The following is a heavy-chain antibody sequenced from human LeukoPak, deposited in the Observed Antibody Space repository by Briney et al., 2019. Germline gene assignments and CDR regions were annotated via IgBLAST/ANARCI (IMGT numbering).Heavy chain of an antibody. J-gene: IGHJ4*02. CDR3: AKGRYFDWLLGYFDY. D-gene: IGHD3-9*01. CDR1: GFTFDNYA. V-gene: IGHV3-9*01. Sequence: GGSLRLSCEAPGFTFDNYAIHWFRKAPGKALEWSSGISWNSGSIGYADSVKGRFTISRDNAKNSLYLQMNSLRAEDTALYYCAKGRYFDWLLGYFDYWGQGTLVTVSS. CDR2: ISWNSGSI.